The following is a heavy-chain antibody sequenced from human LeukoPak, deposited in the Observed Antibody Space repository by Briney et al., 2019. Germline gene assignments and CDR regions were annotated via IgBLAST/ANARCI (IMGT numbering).Heavy chain of an antibody. Sequence: PSETLSLTCAVYGGSFSGYYWSWIRQPPGKGLEWIGEINHSESTNYNPSLKSRVTMSVDTSKNQFSLKLSSVTAADTAVYYCARLRLRGSSGKVGHYYYYYYMDVWGKGTTVTVSS. D-gene: IGHD6-6*01. CDR1: GGSFSGYY. V-gene: IGHV4-34*01. J-gene: IGHJ6*03. CDR3: ARLRLRGSSGKVGHYYYYYYMDV. CDR2: INHSEST.